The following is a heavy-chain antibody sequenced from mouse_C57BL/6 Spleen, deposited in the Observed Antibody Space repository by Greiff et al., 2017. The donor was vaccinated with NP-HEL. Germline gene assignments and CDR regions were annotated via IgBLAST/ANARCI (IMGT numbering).Heavy chain of an antibody. CDR1: GYTFTSYD. Sequence: VHLVESGPELVKPGASVKLSCKASGYTFTSYDINWVKQRPGQGLEWIGWIYPRDGSTKYNEKFKGKATLTVDTSSSTAYMELHSLTSEDSAVYFCARSPGTYYFDYWGQGTTLTVSS. J-gene: IGHJ2*01. D-gene: IGHD4-1*01. CDR3: ARSPGTYYFDY. CDR2: IYPRDGST. V-gene: IGHV1-85*01.